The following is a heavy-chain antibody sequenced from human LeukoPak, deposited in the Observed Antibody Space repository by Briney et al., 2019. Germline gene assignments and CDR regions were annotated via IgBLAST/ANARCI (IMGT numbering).Heavy chain of an antibody. V-gene: IGHV1-2*06. D-gene: IGHD4-23*01. CDR3: ARVLYGGKYYYYYYGMDV. J-gene: IGHJ6*02. Sequence: ASVKVSCKASVYTFTGYYMRCGRQAPGQGLEWVGRINPNSGGTNYAQKFQGRVTMTRDTSISTAYMELSRLRSDDTAVYYCARVLYGGKYYYYYYGMDVWGQGTTVTVSS. CDR1: VYTFTGYY. CDR2: INPNSGGT.